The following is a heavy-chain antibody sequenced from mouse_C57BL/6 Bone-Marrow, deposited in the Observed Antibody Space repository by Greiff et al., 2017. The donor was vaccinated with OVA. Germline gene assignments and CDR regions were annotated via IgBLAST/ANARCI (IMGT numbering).Heavy chain of an antibody. CDR3: ARRRGDGYPAWFAY. Sequence: VQLKESGPGLVKPSQSLSLTCSVTGYSITSGYYWNWIRQFPGNKLEWMGYISYDGSNNYNPSLKNRISITRDTSKNQFFLKLNSVTTEDTATYYCARRRGDGYPAWFAYWGQGTLVTVSA. J-gene: IGHJ3*01. CDR2: ISYDGSN. D-gene: IGHD2-3*01. CDR1: GYSITSGYY. V-gene: IGHV3-6*01.